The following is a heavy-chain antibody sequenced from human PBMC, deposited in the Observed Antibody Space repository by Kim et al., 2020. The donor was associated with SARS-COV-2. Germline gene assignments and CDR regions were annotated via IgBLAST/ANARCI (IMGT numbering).Heavy chain of an antibody. D-gene: IGHD2-2*01. V-gene: IGHV3-11*06. CDR3: ARDAGYCSSPSCYRVFDY. J-gene: IGHJ4*02. Sequence: KRRFTIARENAKNSLYLQMNSLRAEDTAVYYCARDAGYCSSPSCYRVFDYWGQGTLVPVSS.